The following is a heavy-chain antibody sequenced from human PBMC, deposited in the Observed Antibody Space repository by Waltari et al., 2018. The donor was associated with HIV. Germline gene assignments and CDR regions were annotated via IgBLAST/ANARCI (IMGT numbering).Heavy chain of an antibody. D-gene: IGHD6-6*01. CDR3: ARGWLRGSSSKFYDY. V-gene: IGHV4-34*01. CDR1: GGSFSGYY. J-gene: IGHJ4*02. Sequence: QVQLQQWGAGLLKPSETLSLTCAVYGGSFSGYYWSWVRQPQGKGLECIGEINHSGSTKYNPSLKSRVTISVETSKNQFSLKLSSVTAADTAVYYCARGWLRGSSSKFYDYWGQGTLVTVSS. CDR2: INHSGST.